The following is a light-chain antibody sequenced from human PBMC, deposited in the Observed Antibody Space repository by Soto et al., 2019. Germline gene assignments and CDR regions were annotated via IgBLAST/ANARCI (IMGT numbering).Light chain of an antibody. CDR1: NSDVGANNY. CDR2: DVS. Sequence: QSVLTQPASVSGPPGQSITISCTGTNSDVGANNYVSWYQQHPGKAPKLMIYDVSKRPSGVSNRFSGSKSGNTASLTISGLQAEDEADYYCSAYAGSSTLYVFGSGTKVTVL. J-gene: IGLJ1*01. V-gene: IGLV2-14*03. CDR3: SAYAGSSTLYV.